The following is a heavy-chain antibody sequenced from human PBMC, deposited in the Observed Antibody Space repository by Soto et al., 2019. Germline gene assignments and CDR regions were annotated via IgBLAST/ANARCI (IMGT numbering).Heavy chain of an antibody. CDR3: TTDPGQWLIN. V-gene: IGHV3-15*01. J-gene: IGHJ4*02. Sequence: GGSLRLSCVASGFTFSNAWMSWVRQAPGKGLEWVGRVKSKTDGGTTDYAAPVKGRFTVSRDDSKNTLYLQMDSLKTEDTAVYSCTTDPGQWLINWGQGTLVTVSS. CDR1: GFTFSNAW. CDR2: VKSKTDGGTT. D-gene: IGHD6-19*01.